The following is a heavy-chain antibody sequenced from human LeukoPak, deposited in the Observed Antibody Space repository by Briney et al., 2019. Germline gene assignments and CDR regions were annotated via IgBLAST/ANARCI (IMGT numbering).Heavy chain of an antibody. J-gene: IGHJ4*02. CDR3: ARSPMVRGVTDY. D-gene: IGHD3-10*01. CDR1: GFTFSSYA. Sequence: GGSLRLSCAASGFTFSSYAMSWVRQAPGKGLGWVSAISGSGGSTYYADSVKGRFTISRDNSKNTLYLQMNSLRAEDTAVYYCARSPMVRGVTDYWGQGTLVTVSS. CDR2: ISGSGGST. V-gene: IGHV3-23*01.